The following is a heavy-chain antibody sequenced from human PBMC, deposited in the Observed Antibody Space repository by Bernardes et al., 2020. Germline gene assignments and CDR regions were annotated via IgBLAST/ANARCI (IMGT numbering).Heavy chain of an antibody. J-gene: IGHJ5*02. CDR3: ANCYYGGGRLMFDP. V-gene: IGHV4-30-4*01. CDR2: IYYSGTT. CDR1: GASLSSNDYY. D-gene: IGHD2-21*01. Sequence: SETLSLTCTVSGASLSSNDYYWSWVRQPPGKGLEWIGYIYYSGTTSYNPSLKSRITMSLDTSRNQFSLNLSSVTAADTAVYYCANCYYGGGRLMFDPWGQGTLVTVSS.